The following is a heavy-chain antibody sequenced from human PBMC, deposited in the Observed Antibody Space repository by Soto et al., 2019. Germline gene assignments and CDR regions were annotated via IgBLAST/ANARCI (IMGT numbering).Heavy chain of an antibody. CDR2: INHSGST. Sequence: SETLSLTCAVYGGSFSGYYWSWIRQPPGKGLEWIGEINHSGSTNYNPSLKSRVTISVDTSKNQFSLKLSSVTAADTAVYYCAGVRGLRRGPYFQHWGQGTLVTVSS. D-gene: IGHD3-10*01. CDR1: GGSFSGYY. J-gene: IGHJ1*01. V-gene: IGHV4-34*01. CDR3: AGVRGLRRGPYFQH.